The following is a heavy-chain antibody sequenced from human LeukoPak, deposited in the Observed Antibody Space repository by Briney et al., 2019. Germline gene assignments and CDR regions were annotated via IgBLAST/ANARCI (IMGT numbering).Heavy chain of an antibody. D-gene: IGHD4-11*01. CDR2: ICRGGST. V-gene: IGHV3-53*01. J-gene: IGHJ6*02. CDR1: GFTVSSNY. CDR3: ARAFSNYYYYYYGMDV. Sequence: GGSLRLSCAASGFTVSSNYMSWVRQAPGKGLEWVSVICRGGSTYYADSVKGRFTISRDSSKNTLYLQMNSLRAEDTAVYYCARAFSNYYYYYYGMDVWGQGTTVTVSS.